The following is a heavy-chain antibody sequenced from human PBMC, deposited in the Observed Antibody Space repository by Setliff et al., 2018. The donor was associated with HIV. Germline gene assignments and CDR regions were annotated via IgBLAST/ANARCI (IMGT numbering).Heavy chain of an antibody. CDR1: GGSMRSGGYS. Sequence: SETLSLTCTVSGGSMRSGGYSWNWIRQPPGKGLEWIGYIYHGGTTYYNPSLKSRVTISVDTSKNQFSLKLTSVTAADTAVYYCARGPRPVDVDYYYMDVWGKGTTVTVSS. CDR3: ARGPRPVDVDYYYMDV. CDR2: IYHGGTT. J-gene: IGHJ6*03. V-gene: IGHV4-30-2*01.